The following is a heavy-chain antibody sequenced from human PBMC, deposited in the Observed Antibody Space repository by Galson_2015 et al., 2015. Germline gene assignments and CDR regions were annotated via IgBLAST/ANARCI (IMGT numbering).Heavy chain of an antibody. CDR2: IYYSGST. J-gene: IGHJ4*02. D-gene: IGHD6-13*01. Sequence: ETLSLTCTVSGGSISSYYWSWIRQPPGKGLEWIGYIYYSGSTNYNPSLKSRVTISVDTSKNQFSLKLSSVTAADTAVYYCARDEGKYSSSWYAVWGQGTLVTVSS. V-gene: IGHV4-59*01. CDR1: GGSISSYY. CDR3: ARDEGKYSSSWYAV.